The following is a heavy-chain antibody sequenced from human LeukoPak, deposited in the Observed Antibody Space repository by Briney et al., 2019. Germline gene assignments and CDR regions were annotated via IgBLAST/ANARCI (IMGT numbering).Heavy chain of an antibody. J-gene: IGHJ4*02. D-gene: IGHD3-10*01. CDR2: IYTSGST. Sequence: SETLSLTCTVSGGSFSSYYWSWIRQPAGKGLEWIGRIYTSGSTNYNPPLKSRVTISVDTSKNQFSLKLSSVTAADTAVYYCARDRYYYGSGTNTDLDYWGQGTLVTVSS. CDR3: ARDRYYYGSGTNTDLDY. CDR1: GGSFSSYY. V-gene: IGHV4-4*07.